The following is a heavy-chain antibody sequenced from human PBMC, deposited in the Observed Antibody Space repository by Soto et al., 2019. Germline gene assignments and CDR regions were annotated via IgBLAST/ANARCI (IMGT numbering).Heavy chain of an antibody. D-gene: IGHD3-9*01. V-gene: IGHV3-30*18. CDR2: ILDAGNRK. CDR3: TKDWGLDWLRQDRFDH. J-gene: IGHJ4*02. CDR1: GFNMKNYA. Sequence: QVQLVESGGGVVQPGTSLRLSCAASGFNMKNYAMHWVRQAPGKGLEWVAVILDAGNRKEYGDSAKGRFTISRDYSKNTLYLQMNSLRVEDTAVYYCTKDWGLDWLRQDRFDHWGQGTLVSVSS.